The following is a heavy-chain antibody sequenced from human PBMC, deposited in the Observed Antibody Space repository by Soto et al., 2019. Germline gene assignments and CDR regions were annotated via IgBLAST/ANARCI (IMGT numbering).Heavy chain of an antibody. CDR1: GFSLSNARMG. D-gene: IGHD3-3*01. CDR3: ARIRSYYDFWSGYRSENWFDP. CDR2: IFSNDEK. V-gene: IGHV2-26*01. J-gene: IGHJ5*02. Sequence: QVTLKESGPVLVKPTETLTLTCTVSGFSLSNARMGVSWIRQPPGKALEWLAHIFSNDEKSYSTSLKSRLTISKDTSKSQVVLTMTNMDPVDTATYYCARIRSYYDFWSGYRSENWFDPWGQGTLVTVS.